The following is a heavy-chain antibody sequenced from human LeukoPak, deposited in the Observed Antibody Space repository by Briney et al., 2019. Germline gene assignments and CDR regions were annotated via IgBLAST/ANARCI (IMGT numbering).Heavy chain of an antibody. CDR2: ISYDGREE. CDR1: GFTFNNYA. V-gene: IGHV3-30*03. D-gene: IGHD5-18*01. CDR3: ALAYSYGRDAFDI. J-gene: IGHJ3*02. Sequence: PGRSLRLSCAASGFTFNNYALHWVRQAPGKGLEWVTVISYDGREEYYADSVKGRFTISRDNSKSTLYLQMNSLRVEDTAVYYCALAYSYGRDAFDIWGQGTMVTVSS.